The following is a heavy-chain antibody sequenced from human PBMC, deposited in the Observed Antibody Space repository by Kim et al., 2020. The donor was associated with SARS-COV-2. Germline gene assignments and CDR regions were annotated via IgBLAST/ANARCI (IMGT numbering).Heavy chain of an antibody. J-gene: IGHJ4*02. Sequence: GGSLRLSCVASGFNFGRFGMHWVRQAPGKGLEWVAVIWNDGNKKDYIDVVKGRFSISRDNSKNILYLQMNSLRAEDSAVYYCAKDLGGTVAYYLDYLGQG. D-gene: IGHD1-26*01. CDR2: IWNDGNKK. CDR1: GFNFGRFG. V-gene: IGHV3-33*06. CDR3: AKDLGGTVAYYLDY.